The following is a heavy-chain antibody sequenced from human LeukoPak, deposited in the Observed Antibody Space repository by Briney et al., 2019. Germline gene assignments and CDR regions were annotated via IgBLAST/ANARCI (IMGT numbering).Heavy chain of an antibody. CDR2: ITGTGDGT. CDR1: GFTFSTYA. CDR3: ARRYMDV. V-gene: IGHV3-23*01. Sequence: GGSLRLSCAASGFTFSTYAMTWVRQAPGKGLEWVSSITGTGDGTSAADSVKGRFTISRDSSKHTLYLQMNSLRAEDTAVYYCARRYMDVWGKGTTVTVSS. J-gene: IGHJ6*03.